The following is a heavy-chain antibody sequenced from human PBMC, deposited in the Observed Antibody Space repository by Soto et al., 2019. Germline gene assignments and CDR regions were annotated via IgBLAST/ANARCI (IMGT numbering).Heavy chain of an antibody. Sequence: EVQLLESGGGLVQPGGSLRLSCAASGFTFSSYAMSWVRQAPAQGLEWVSGISGSGGSTYYADSVKGRFTISRDSSKNTLYLQMDSLRAEDTAVYYCAKKTDSSSPWGVLDIWGQGTMVSVSS. V-gene: IGHV3-23*01. CDR3: AKKTDSSSPWGVLDI. CDR2: ISGSGGST. J-gene: IGHJ3*02. D-gene: IGHD6-6*01. CDR1: GFTFSSYA.